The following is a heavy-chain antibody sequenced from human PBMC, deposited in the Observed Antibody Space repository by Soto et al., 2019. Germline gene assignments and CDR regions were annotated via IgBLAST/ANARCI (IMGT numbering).Heavy chain of an antibody. Sequence: GGSLRLSCAASGFTVSSYYMSWVRQAPGKGLEWVSVIYSAGSADFADSVKGRFTISRDNSKNTLYLQMSSLRAEDTAVYYCARDLGGWPDYWGQGTLVTVSS. CDR1: GFTVSSYY. D-gene: IGHD2-15*01. V-gene: IGHV3-66*01. CDR2: IYSAGSA. J-gene: IGHJ4*02. CDR3: ARDLGGWPDY.